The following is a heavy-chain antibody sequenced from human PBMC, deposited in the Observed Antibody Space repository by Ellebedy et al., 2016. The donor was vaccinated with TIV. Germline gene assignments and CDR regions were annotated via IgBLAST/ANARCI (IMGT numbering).Heavy chain of an antibody. CDR1: GYTFTDYY. J-gene: IGHJ4*02. CDR2: INPNSGGT. D-gene: IGHD1-26*01. CDR3: ARRVGFDF. V-gene: IGHV1-2*02. Sequence: ASVKVSCKASGYTFTDYYMHWVRQAPGQGLEWMGWINPNSGGTNLAQKFQGRVTMTRDTSTSTVYMELSSLRSEDTAVYYCARRVGFDFWGQGTLVTVSS.